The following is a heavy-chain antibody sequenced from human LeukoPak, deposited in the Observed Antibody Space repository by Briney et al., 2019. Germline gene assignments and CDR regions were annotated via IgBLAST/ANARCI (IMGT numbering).Heavy chain of an antibody. J-gene: IGHJ4*02. D-gene: IGHD1-26*01. CDR2: IYYSGST. CDR1: GGSINNYY. CDR3: ADQWASYFDY. V-gene: IGHV4-59*01. Sequence: SETLSLTCTVSGGSINNYYWSWIRQPPGKGLEWIGYIYYSGSTNYNPSLKSRVTISVDTSKNQFSLKLSSVTAADTAVYYCADQWASYFDYWGQGTLVTVSS.